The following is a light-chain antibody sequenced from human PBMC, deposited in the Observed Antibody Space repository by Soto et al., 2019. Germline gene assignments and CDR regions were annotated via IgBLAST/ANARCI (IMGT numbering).Light chain of an antibody. Sequence: EIVMTQSPATLSVSPGERATLSCRASQSLSGNLAWYQQKPGQAPRLLTYRASTRATGVPARFSASGSGTEFTLTISSLQSEDSAVYYCHQYSNWPPWTFGPGTKVEIE. CDR2: RAS. CDR3: HQYSNWPPWT. V-gene: IGKV3-15*01. J-gene: IGKJ1*01. CDR1: QSLSGN.